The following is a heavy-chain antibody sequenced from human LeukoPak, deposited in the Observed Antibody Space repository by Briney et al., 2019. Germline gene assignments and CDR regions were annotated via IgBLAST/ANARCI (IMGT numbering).Heavy chain of an antibody. V-gene: IGHV3-74*01. CDR3: AQWSRYFDY. CDR1: GFTFSNYW. Sequence: GGSLRLSCAASGFTFSNYWMHWVRQAPGKGLVWVSRIRPDGSATSYAESVKGRLTISRDNAKNTVYLQMNSLRAEDTALYFCAQWSRYFDYWGQGTLVTVSS. CDR2: IRPDGSAT. J-gene: IGHJ4*02. D-gene: IGHD1-26*01.